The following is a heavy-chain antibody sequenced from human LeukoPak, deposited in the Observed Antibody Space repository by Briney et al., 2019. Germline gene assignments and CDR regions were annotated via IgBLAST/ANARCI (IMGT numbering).Heavy chain of an antibody. CDR1: GFTFSNAW. V-gene: IGHV3-15*01. CDR3: TTGYSSSSGG. Sequence: GPSLTLSCAASGFTFSNAWTNWVRQPPGKGLEWVGRIKSKTAGGTTDYAAPVKGRFTISRDDSNNTLYLQMNSLKTEDTAVNYCTTGYSSSSGGWGQGTLVTVSS. CDR2: IKSKTAGGTT. J-gene: IGHJ4*02. D-gene: IGHD6-13*01.